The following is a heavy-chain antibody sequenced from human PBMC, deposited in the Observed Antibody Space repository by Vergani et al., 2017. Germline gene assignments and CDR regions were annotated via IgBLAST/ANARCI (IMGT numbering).Heavy chain of an antibody. CDR1: GFSLSNARMG. J-gene: IGHJ4*02. CDR2: IFSNDEK. CDR3: ALYDYGDYVDY. V-gene: IGHV2-26*01. D-gene: IGHD4-17*01. Sequence: QVTLKESGPVLVKPTETLTLTCTVSGFSLSNARMGVSWIRQPPGKALEWLAHIFSNDEKSYSPSLKSRLTITKDTSKNQVVLTMTNMDPVDTATYYCALYDYGDYVDYWGQGTLVTVSS.